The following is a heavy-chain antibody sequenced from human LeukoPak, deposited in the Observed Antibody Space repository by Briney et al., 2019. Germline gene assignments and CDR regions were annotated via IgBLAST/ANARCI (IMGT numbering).Heavy chain of an antibody. Sequence: SGTLSLTCAVCGGSFSGYYWSWIRQPPGKGLEWIGEINHSGSTNYNPSLKSRVTISVDTSKNQFSLKLSSVTAADTAVYYCARRRSVVRGFDYWGQGTLVTVSS. J-gene: IGHJ4*02. CDR1: GGSFSGYY. D-gene: IGHD3-10*01. CDR3: ARRRSVVRGFDY. V-gene: IGHV4-34*01. CDR2: INHSGST.